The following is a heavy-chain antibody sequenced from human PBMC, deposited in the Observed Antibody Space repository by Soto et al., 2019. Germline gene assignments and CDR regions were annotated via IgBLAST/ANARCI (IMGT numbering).Heavy chain of an antibody. D-gene: IGHD3-16*01. Sequence: TLTLTCTVSGDSISSGNKYWSWIRQPPGKGLERIGYIFSSGTTYYNPSLKSRLTMSLDASQNQFSLKLNSLTDADTAVYFCARVPSPFDYYYAMDVWGQGTTVTVSS. CDR2: IFSSGTT. CDR1: GDSISSGNKY. CDR3: ARVPSPFDYYYAMDV. V-gene: IGHV4-30-4*01. J-gene: IGHJ6*02.